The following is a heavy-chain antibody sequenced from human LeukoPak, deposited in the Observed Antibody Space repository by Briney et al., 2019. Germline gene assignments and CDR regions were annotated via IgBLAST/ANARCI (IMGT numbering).Heavy chain of an antibody. D-gene: IGHD3-3*01. V-gene: IGHV3-23*01. CDR2: ISGSGGST. CDR1: VVSFTVAS. CDR3: ANSILLGHFGAYVGIFDY. J-gene: IGHJ4*02. Sequence: PGGSLRLSCAASVVSFTVASMRSGRQAPGKGLEWVSAISGSGGSTYYADSVKGRFTISRDNSKNTLYLQMNSLRAEDTAVYYCANSILLGHFGAYVGIFDYWGQGTLVTVSS.